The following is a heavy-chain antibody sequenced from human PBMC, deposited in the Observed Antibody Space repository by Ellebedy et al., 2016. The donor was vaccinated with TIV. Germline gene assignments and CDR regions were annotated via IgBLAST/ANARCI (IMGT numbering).Heavy chain of an antibody. CDR1: GGSISSGGYS. V-gene: IGHV4-30-2*01. Sequence: SETLSLXCAVSGGSISSGGYSWSWIRQPPGKGLEWIGYIYHSGSTYYNPSLMSRVTISVDRSKNQFSLKLSSVTAADTAVYYCARDGYNSGDDYWGQGTLVTVSS. D-gene: IGHD5-24*01. J-gene: IGHJ4*02. CDR2: IYHSGST. CDR3: ARDGYNSGDDY.